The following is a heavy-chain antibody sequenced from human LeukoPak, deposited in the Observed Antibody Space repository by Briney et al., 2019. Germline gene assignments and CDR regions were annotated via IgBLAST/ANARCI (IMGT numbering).Heavy chain of an antibody. CDR1: GYTFTGYY. CDR3: ARGLEDYYYDSSGTPFDY. Sequence: ASVKVSCKASGYTFTGYYMHWVRQAPGQGLEWMGWINPNSGGTNYAQKFQGWVTMTRDTSISTAYMELSRLRSDDTAVYYCARGLEDYYYDSSGTPFDYWGQGTLVTVSS. D-gene: IGHD3-22*01. J-gene: IGHJ4*02. V-gene: IGHV1-2*04. CDR2: INPNSGGT.